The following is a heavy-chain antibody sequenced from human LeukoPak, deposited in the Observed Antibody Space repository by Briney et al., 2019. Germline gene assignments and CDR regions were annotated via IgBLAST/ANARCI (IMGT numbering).Heavy chain of an antibody. CDR2: INPNSGGT. Sequence: GASVKVSCKASGYTFTGYYMHWVRQAPGQGLGWMGRINPNSGGTNYAQKFQGRVAMTRDTSISTAYMELSRLRSDDTAVYYCASIISDYGDYGSYWGQGTLVTVSS. V-gene: IGHV1-2*06. CDR1: GYTFTGYY. CDR3: ASIISDYGDYGSY. J-gene: IGHJ4*02. D-gene: IGHD4-17*01.